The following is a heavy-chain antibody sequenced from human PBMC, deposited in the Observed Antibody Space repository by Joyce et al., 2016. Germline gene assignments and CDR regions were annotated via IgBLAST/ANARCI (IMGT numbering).Heavy chain of an antibody. CDR3: TRRNEGNFFLDY. Sequence: EVQLVESGGGLVQPGGSLRLSCAASGFSFNYYIMNWVRQAPGKGLEGISYITSTGSTRFYADAVKDRFTISRDNAKNSLYLQMNSLRDEDTAVYYCTRRNEGNFFLDYWGQGTLVTVSS. J-gene: IGHJ4*02. D-gene: IGHD1-7*01. CDR2: ITSTGSTR. V-gene: IGHV3-48*02. CDR1: GFSFNYYI.